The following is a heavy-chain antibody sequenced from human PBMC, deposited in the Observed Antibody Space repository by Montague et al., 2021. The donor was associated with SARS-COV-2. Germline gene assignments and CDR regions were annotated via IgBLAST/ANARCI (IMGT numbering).Heavy chain of an antibody. D-gene: IGHD3-16*02. CDR3: TRDYRSIVGDGLDI. CDR2: ISTSACTT. J-gene: IGHJ3*02. V-gene: IGHV3-48*03. CDR1: GFTFSNYD. Sequence: SLRLSCAASGFTFSNYDVNWVRQAPGKGPEWISYISTSACTTSYAGSVKGRFTISRDNGKNSLYLQMNSLRVEDTAVYYCTRDYRSIVGDGLDIWGQGTKVTVSS.